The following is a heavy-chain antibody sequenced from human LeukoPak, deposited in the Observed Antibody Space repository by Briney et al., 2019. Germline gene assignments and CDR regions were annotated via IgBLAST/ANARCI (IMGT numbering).Heavy chain of an antibody. J-gene: IGHJ4*02. CDR2: IYSSGST. V-gene: IGHV4-39*01. D-gene: IGHD4-17*01. CDR3: ARPESDYGDYLLPVD. CDR1: GGSISSSNHY. Sequence: SETLSLTCTVSGGSISSSNHYWGWLRQPPGKGLEWIGSIYSSGSTYYNPSLKSRVTISVDTSKNQFSLKLSSVTAADTAVYYCARPESDYGDYLLPVDWGQGTLVTVSS.